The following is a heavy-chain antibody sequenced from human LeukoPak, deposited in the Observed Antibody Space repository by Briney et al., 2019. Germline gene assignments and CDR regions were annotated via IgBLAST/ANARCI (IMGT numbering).Heavy chain of an antibody. V-gene: IGHV3-64*02. D-gene: IGHD4-17*01. Sequence: GGSLRLSCGASGFSFSSSVMHWVRQAPGKGLEYVSAISSNGDFTYYVDSVKGRFIISRVNSKNTIYLQLGGLRDEDTAVYYCARGTGDNLYNWFDSWGQGTLVTVSS. CDR3: ARGTGDNLYNWFDS. CDR2: ISSNGDFT. J-gene: IGHJ5*01. CDR1: GFSFSSSV.